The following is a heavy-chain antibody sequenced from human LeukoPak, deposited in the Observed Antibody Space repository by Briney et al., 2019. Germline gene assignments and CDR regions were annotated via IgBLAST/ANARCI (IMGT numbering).Heavy chain of an antibody. V-gene: IGHV3-33*01. D-gene: IGHD3-10*01. CDR1: GLILSSYG. CDR3: ARGAAMVRTSFDP. CDR2: IWYDGTNI. Sequence: GTSLRLSCAASGLILSSYGIHWVRQAPGKGLEWVAVIWYDGTNIYYGDSVKGRFSISRDNSKNTVYLQMDSLRAEDTAVYYCARGAAMVRTSFDPWGQGTLVTVSS. J-gene: IGHJ5*02.